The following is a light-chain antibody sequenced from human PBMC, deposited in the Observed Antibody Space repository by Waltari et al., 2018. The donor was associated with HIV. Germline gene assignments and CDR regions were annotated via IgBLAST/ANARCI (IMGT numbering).Light chain of an antibody. CDR2: AAS. Sequence: ETVLTQSPGTLSLSPGERATLSCRASQSVSSNYLAWYQQKPGQAPRLLIYAASSRATGIPDRFSGRGSGTDFTLTINRLEPEDFAVYYCQQYGSSPWTFGQGTKVEIK. V-gene: IGKV3-20*01. CDR3: QQYGSSPWT. J-gene: IGKJ1*01. CDR1: QSVSSNY.